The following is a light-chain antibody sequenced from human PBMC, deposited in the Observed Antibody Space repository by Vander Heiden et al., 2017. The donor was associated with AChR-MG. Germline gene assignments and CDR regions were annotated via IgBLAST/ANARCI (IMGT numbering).Light chain of an antibody. CDR3: QQYDNRPLT. CDR2: DAS. V-gene: IGKV1-33*01. CDR1: QDISNY. J-gene: IGKJ4*01. Sequence: DLQMTQSTSSLSASVGDRVTITCQASQDISNYLNWYQQKPWKAPNLLIYDASVFETGVPSRFSGSGSGTDFTFTISSLQPEDIATYYCQQYDNRPLTFGGGTKVEIK.